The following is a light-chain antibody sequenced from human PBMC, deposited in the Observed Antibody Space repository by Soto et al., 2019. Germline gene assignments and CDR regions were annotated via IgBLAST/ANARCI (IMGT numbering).Light chain of an antibody. CDR3: HQLNSYQLT. V-gene: IGKV1-13*02. Sequence: AIPLTQSPSSLSASVGDRVTITCRASQGISSALAWYQQKPGKAPKLLIYDASSLESGVPSRFSGSGSGTDFTLTISSLQPEDFSTYYCHQLNSYQLTFGGGTKVEIK. CDR1: QGISSA. CDR2: DAS. J-gene: IGKJ4*01.